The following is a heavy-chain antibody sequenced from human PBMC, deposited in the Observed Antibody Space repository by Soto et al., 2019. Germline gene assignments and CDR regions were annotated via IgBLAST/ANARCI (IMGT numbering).Heavy chain of an antibody. CDR3: AHVGDYYSSQHYFDF. J-gene: IGHJ4*02. D-gene: IGHD4-17*01. CDR2: IFWDDDN. CDR1: GFSLRTSGVR. Sequence: SGPTLVNPTQTLTLTCSFSGFSLRTSGVRVGWIRQAPGKALECLALIFWDDDNRYSPSLKTRLTATKDTSKNQVVLTMTNMDPVDTATYYCAHVGDYYSSQHYFDFWGQGTLVTVSS. V-gene: IGHV2-5*02.